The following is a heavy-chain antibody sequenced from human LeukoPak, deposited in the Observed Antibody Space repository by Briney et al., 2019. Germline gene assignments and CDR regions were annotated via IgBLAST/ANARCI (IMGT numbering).Heavy chain of an antibody. Sequence: PGGSLRLSCAASGFTFSSYWMHWVRQAPGKGLVWVSRINTDGSSTSYADSVKGRFTISRDNAKNTLYLQMNSLRAEDTAVYYCARDPGFWSGYSDYWGQGTLVTVSS. CDR1: GFTFSSYW. J-gene: IGHJ4*02. CDR2: INTDGSST. D-gene: IGHD3-3*01. CDR3: ARDPGFWSGYSDY. V-gene: IGHV3-74*01.